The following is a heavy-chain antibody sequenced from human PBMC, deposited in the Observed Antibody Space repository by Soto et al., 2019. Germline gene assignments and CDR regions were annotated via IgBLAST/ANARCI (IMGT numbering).Heavy chain of an antibody. CDR2: IYWDDDK. V-gene: IGHV2-5*02. D-gene: IGHD2-2*01. CDR3: THGSGPAVMVDY. Sequence: QITLKESGPTLVKPTQTLTLTCTFSGFSLSTTGVGVGWIRQPPGKAPEWLALIYWDDDKRYSPSLKSRLATTKDPSKNQVVLTMTNMGPVDTATYYCTHGSGPAVMVDYWGQGTLVTVSS. CDR1: GFSLSTTGVG. J-gene: IGHJ4*02.